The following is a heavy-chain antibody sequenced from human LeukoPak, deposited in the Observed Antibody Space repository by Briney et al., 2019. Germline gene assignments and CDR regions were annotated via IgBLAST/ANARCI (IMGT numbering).Heavy chain of an antibody. J-gene: IGHJ4*02. Sequence: GGSLRLSCAASGFTFSSYSMNWVRQAPGKGLEWVSSISSSSSYIYYADSVKGRFTISRDNAKNSLYLQMNSLRAEDTALYYCAREGLVGNNWYYFDYWGQGTLVTVSS. CDR1: GFTFSSYS. D-gene: IGHD1-1*01. CDR2: ISSSSSYI. V-gene: IGHV3-21*04. CDR3: AREGLVGNNWYYFDY.